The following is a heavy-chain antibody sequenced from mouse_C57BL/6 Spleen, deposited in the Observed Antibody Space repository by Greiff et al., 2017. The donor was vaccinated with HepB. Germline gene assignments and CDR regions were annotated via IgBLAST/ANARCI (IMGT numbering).Heavy chain of an antibody. V-gene: IGHV1-39*01. J-gene: IGHJ4*01. CDR3: ALSITTDAMDY. CDR1: GYSFTDYN. Sequence: EVQLQESGPELVKPGASVKISCKASGYSFTDYNMNWVKQSNGKSLEWIGVINPNYGTTSYNQKFKGKATLTVDQSSSTAYMQLNSLTSEDSVVYYGALSITTDAMDYWGQGTSVTVSS. CDR2: INPNYGTT. D-gene: IGHD1-1*01.